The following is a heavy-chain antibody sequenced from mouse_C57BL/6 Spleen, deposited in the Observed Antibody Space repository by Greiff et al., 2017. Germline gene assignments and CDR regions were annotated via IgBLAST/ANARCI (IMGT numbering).Heavy chain of an antibody. CDR3: ARDSSGYGGYFDD. D-gene: IGHD3-2*02. Sequence: EVKLMESEGGLVQPGSSMKLSCTASGFTFSDYYMPWVRQVPEKGLEWVANINYDGSSTYYLDSLKSRFIISRDNANNILYLQMSSLTSEATTTYYGARDSSGYGGYFDDWGQGTTLTVSS. J-gene: IGHJ2*01. CDR1: GFTFSDYY. V-gene: IGHV5-16*01. CDR2: INYDGSST.